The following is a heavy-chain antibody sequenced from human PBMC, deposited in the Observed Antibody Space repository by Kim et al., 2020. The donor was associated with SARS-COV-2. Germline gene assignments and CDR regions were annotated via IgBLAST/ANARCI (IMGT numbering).Heavy chain of an antibody. D-gene: IGHD4-17*01. Sequence: ASVKVSCKASGYTFSGYYLHWVRQAPGRGLEWVGRINPTTGGTDYAQTFQDRVTMTRDTSITTAYMELSRLRSDDTAVFYCVRLSRTTGSLWGQGTLVTVSS. CDR1: GYTFSGYY. CDR2: INPTTGGT. V-gene: IGHV1-2*06. J-gene: IGHJ4*02. CDR3: VRLSRTTGSL.